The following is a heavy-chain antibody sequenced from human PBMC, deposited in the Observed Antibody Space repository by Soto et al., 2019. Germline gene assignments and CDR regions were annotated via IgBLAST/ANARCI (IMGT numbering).Heavy chain of an antibody. D-gene: IGHD3-10*01. CDR2: ISDSGDIT. Sequence: PGGSLRLSCAASEFTFSTYAMTWVRQAPGRGLQWVATISDSGDITYYADSVKGRFTISRDNSKNTLYLQMNSLRAEDTAVYYCAKDGASYYYYGMDVWGQGTTVTVSS. J-gene: IGHJ6*02. CDR3: AKDGASYYYYGMDV. V-gene: IGHV3-23*01. CDR1: EFTFSTYA.